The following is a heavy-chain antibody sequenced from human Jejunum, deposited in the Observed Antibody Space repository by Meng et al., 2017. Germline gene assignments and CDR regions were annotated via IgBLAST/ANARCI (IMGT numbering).Heavy chain of an antibody. CDR3: AREALGGNSPNDY. D-gene: IGHD4-23*01. CDR2: IYYSGST. CDR1: GGSISSGDYY. J-gene: IGHJ4*02. Sequence: QVQLHESGPVLVKPSQTLSLTCTVSGGSISSGDYYWSWIRQPPGKGLEWIGYIYYSGSTYYNPSLKSRVTISVDTSKNQFSLKLSSVTDADTAVYYCAREALGGNSPNDYWGQGTLVTVSS. V-gene: IGHV4-30-4*01.